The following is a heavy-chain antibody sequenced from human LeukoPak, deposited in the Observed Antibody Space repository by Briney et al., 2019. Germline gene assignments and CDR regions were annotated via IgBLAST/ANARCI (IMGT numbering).Heavy chain of an antibody. CDR2: ISAYNGNT. Sequence: ASVRVSCKASGYTFTSYGISWVRQAPGQGLEWMGWISAYNGNTNYAQKLQGRVTMTTDTSTSTAYTELRSLRSDDTAVYYCARDLGGGSCYGDYWGQGTLVTVSS. V-gene: IGHV1-18*01. J-gene: IGHJ4*02. CDR1: GYTFTSYG. D-gene: IGHD2-15*01. CDR3: ARDLGGGSCYGDY.